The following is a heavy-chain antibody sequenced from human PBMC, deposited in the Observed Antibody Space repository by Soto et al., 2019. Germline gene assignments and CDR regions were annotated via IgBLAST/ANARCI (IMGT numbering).Heavy chain of an antibody. CDR1: GFTFTSYY. CDR3: ARDVGIDRSASGIRETDY. V-gene: IGHV1-46*01. Sequence: QVQLVQSGAEAKKPGASVKVSCEASGFTFTSYYIHWVRQAPGQGLEWMGMINPSDDRPTYAQKFQGRGAMTSDTSTSTVYVDLGSLRSEDTAVDYCARDVGIDRSASGIRETDYWGQGPQVTVSS. J-gene: IGHJ4*02. CDR2: INPSDDRP. D-gene: IGHD1-26*01.